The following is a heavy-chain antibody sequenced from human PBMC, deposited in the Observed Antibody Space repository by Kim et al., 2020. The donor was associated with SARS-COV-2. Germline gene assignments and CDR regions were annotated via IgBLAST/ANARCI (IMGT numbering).Heavy chain of an antibody. CDR2: IYYSGSA. D-gene: IGHD1-26*01. V-gene: IGHV4-59*01. J-gene: IGHJ4*01. CDR3: VRGVNSGGGYYFDY. CDR1: GGSISSYY. Sequence: SETLSLTCTVSGGSISSYYWSWIRQPPGKGLEWIGYIYYSGSASYNPSLKSRVTISVDTSKNQFSLKLSSVTAADTAVYYCVRGVNSGGGYYFDYWG.